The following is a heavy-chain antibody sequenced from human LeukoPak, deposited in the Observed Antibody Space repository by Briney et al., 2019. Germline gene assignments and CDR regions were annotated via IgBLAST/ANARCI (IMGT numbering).Heavy chain of an antibody. J-gene: IGHJ4*02. CDR2: IWYDGSNK. Sequence: GGSLRLSCAASGFTFSTYGMHWVHQAPGKGLEWVAVIWYDGSNKYYADSVKGRFTISRDNSKNTLYLQMNSLRAEDTAVYFCARDRDFSGWYHPVDYWGQGTLVTVSS. CDR3: ARDRDFSGWYHPVDY. V-gene: IGHV3-33*01. D-gene: IGHD6-19*01. CDR1: GFTFSTYG.